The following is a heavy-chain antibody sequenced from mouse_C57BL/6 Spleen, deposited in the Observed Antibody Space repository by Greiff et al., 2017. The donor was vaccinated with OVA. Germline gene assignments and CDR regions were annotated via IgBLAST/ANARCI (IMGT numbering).Heavy chain of an antibody. Sequence: QVQLQQPGAELVMPGASVKLSCKASGYTFTSYWMHWVKQRPGQGLEWIGEIDPSDSYTNYNQKFKGKSTLTVDKSSSTAYMQLSSLTSEDSAVYYCARLDGSSYNAMDYWGQGTSVTVSS. V-gene: IGHV1-69*01. D-gene: IGHD1-1*01. CDR2: IDPSDSYT. CDR1: GYTFTSYW. CDR3: ARLDGSSYNAMDY. J-gene: IGHJ4*01.